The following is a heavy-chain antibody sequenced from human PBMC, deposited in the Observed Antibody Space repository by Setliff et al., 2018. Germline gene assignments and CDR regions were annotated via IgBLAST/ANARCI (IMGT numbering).Heavy chain of an antibody. V-gene: IGHV4-59*02. CDR1: GGSVSTYY. D-gene: IGHD5-18*01. Sequence: PFETLSLTCTVSGGSVSTYYWSWIRQPPGKGLEWIGFIFYSGYTHYNPSLKSRVTMSVDVSRDQFSLELSSVTAADTAVYFCARGSGRGYSYGLFDYWGQGSLVTVSS. CDR3: ARGSGRGYSYGLFDY. J-gene: IGHJ4*02. CDR2: IFYSGYT.